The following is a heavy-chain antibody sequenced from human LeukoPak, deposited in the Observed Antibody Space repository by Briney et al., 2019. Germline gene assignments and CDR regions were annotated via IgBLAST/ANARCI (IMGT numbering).Heavy chain of an antibody. V-gene: IGHV3-11*04. CDR1: GFTFSDYY. CDR2: ISSSGSTI. CDR3: ARGSVTTGPFGMDV. D-gene: IGHD5-18*01. Sequence: GGSLRLSCAASGFTFSDYYMSWIRQAPGKGLEWVSYISSSGSTIYYADSVKGRFTISRDNSKNTLYLQMNSLRAEDTAVYYCARGSVTTGPFGMDVWGQGTTVTVSS. J-gene: IGHJ6*02.